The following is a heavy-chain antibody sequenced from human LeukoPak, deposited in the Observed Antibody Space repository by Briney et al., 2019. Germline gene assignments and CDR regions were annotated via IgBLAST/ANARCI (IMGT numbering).Heavy chain of an antibody. CDR1: GVSFSGYY. CDR3: ASSLGIVGY. Sequence: PSETLSLTCAVYGVSFSGYYWSWIRQPPGKGLEWIGEINHSGSTNYNPSLKSRVTISVDTSKNQFSLKLSSVTAADTAVYYCASSLGIVGYWGQGTLVTVSS. CDR2: INHSGST. D-gene: IGHD2-21*01. V-gene: IGHV4-34*01. J-gene: IGHJ4*02.